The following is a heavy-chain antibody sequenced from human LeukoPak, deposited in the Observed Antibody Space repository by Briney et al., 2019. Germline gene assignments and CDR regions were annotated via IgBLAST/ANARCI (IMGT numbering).Heavy chain of an antibody. J-gene: IGHJ3*02. D-gene: IGHD6-13*01. CDR1: GYTFTGYY. V-gene: IGHV1-2*02. CDR3: ARDPRVLYSSSWYGMGAFDI. CDR2: INPNSGGT. Sequence: ASVKVSCKASGYTFTGYYMHWVRQAPGQGLEWMGWINPNSGGTNYAQKFQGRVTMTRDTSISTAYMELSRLRSDDTAVYYCARDPRVLYSSSWYGMGAFDIWGQGTMVTVSS.